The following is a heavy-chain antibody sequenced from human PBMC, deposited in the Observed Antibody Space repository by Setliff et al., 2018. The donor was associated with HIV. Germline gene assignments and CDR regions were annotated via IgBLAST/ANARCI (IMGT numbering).Heavy chain of an antibody. Sequence: SETLSLTCTVSGGSIRTGAYYWGWIRQPPGKGLEWIGSIYYDGRTFYKPSLKSRLTLSVDTSKNQFSLSLNSVTAADTAVYFCARGGAVSADFDSWGQGTLVTVS. V-gene: IGHV4-39*07. CDR2: IYYDGRT. J-gene: IGHJ5*01. D-gene: IGHD3-16*01. CDR3: ARGGAVSADFDS. CDR1: GGSIRTGAYY.